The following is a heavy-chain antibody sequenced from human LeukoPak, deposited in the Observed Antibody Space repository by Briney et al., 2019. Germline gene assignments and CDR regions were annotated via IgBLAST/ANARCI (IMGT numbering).Heavy chain of an antibody. Sequence: GASVKVSCKASGYTFTGYYMHWARQAPGQGLEWMGWINPNSGGTNYAQKLQGRVTMTTDTSTSTAYMELRSLRSDDTAVYYCARDYDFWSGSHTRDWFDPWGQGTLVTVSS. CDR2: INPNSGGT. CDR3: ARDYDFWSGSHTRDWFDP. V-gene: IGHV1-2*02. CDR1: GYTFTGYY. J-gene: IGHJ5*02. D-gene: IGHD3-3*01.